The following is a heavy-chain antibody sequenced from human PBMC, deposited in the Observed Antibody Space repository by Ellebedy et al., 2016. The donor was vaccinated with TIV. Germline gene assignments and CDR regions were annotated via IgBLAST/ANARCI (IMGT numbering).Heavy chain of an antibody. V-gene: IGHV1-2*02. D-gene: IGHD6-6*01. CDR2: INPNSGGT. CDR1: GYTFTGYY. Sequence: ASVKVSCKASGYTFTGYYMHWVRQAPGQGLEWMGWINPNSGGTNYAQKFQGRVTMTRDTSISTAYMELRSLRSDDTAVYYCAAFPYISSSSAFWGQGTLVTVSS. J-gene: IGHJ4*02. CDR3: AAFPYISSSSAF.